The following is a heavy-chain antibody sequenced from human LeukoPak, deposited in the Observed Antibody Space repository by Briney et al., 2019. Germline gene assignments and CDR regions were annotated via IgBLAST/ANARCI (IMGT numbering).Heavy chain of an antibody. V-gene: IGHV5-10-1*01. Sequence: GESLKISCKGSGYSFNRYWISWVRQMPGKGLEWMGRIDPSDSYTNYSPSFQGHVTISADKSISTAYLQWSSLKASDTAMYYCARHPAFNWVDPWGQGTLVTVSS. CDR3: ARHPAFNWVDP. CDR2: IDPSDSYT. CDR1: GYSFNRYW. J-gene: IGHJ5*02.